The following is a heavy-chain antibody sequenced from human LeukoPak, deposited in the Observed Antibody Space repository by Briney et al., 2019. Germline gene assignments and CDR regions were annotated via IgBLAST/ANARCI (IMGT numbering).Heavy chain of an antibody. J-gene: IGHJ6*03. Sequence: SETLSLTCTVSGGSISSGSYYWSWIRQPAGKGLEWIGRIYTSGSTNYNPSLKSRVTISVDTSKNQFSLKLSSVTAADTAVYYCARDKRDSSYYYYYMDVWGKGTTVTISS. V-gene: IGHV4-61*02. CDR2: IYTSGST. D-gene: IGHD2-15*01. CDR3: ARDKRDSSYYYYYMDV. CDR1: GGSISSGSYY.